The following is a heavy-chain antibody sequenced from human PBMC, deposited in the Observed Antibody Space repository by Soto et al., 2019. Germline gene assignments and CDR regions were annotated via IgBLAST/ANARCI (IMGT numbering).Heavy chain of an antibody. CDR1: GGSISSSSYY. CDR2: IYYSGST. J-gene: IGHJ6*03. V-gene: IGHV4-39*01. Sequence: SETLSLTCTVSGGSISSSSYYWGWIRQPPGKGLEWIGSIYYSGSTYYNPSLKSRVTISVDTSKNQFSLKLSSVTAADTAVYYCARHYSSYYYHHYYMVVWGTGITVTLFS. CDR3: ARHYSSYYYHHYYMVV. D-gene: IGHD4-4*01.